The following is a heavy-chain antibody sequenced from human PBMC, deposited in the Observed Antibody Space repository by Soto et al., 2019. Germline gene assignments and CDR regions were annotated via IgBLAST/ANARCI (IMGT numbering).Heavy chain of an antibody. Sequence: SETLSLTCAVYGGSFSGYYWSWIRQPPGKGLEWIGEINHSGSTNYNPSLKSRVTISVDTSKNQFSLKLSSVTAADTAVYYCARGWLRRRFYFDYWGQGTLVTVSS. CDR1: GGSFSGYY. D-gene: IGHD3-9*01. CDR3: ARGWLRRRFYFDY. J-gene: IGHJ4*02. V-gene: IGHV4-34*01. CDR2: INHSGST.